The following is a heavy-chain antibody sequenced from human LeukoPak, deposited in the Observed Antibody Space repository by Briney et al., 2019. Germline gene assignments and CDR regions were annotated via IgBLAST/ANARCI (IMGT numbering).Heavy chain of an antibody. CDR2: ISGSGAGT. Sequence: GGSLRLSCAASGFTFRSYAMSWVRQAPGKGLEWVSAISGSGAGTFYADSVKGRFTISRDNSKNTLYLQMNSLRAEDTAVYYCARSIPYYYDSSGYPTYGMDVWGQGTTVTVSS. J-gene: IGHJ6*02. CDR3: ARSIPYYYDSSGYPTYGMDV. D-gene: IGHD3-22*01. V-gene: IGHV3-23*01. CDR1: GFTFRSYA.